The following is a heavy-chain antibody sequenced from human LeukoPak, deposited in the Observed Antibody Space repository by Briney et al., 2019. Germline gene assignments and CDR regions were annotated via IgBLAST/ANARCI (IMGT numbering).Heavy chain of an antibody. Sequence: SETLSLTCTVSGGSISSFYWTWIRQPPGKGLEYIGYIYSTGSTNYNPSLKRRVTISLDTSKNQFSLRPSSVTAADTAVYYCARQSSGWYYFDYWGQGTLVTVSS. CDR3: ARQSSGWYYFDY. D-gene: IGHD6-19*01. CDR1: GGSISSFY. J-gene: IGHJ4*02. CDR2: IYSTGST. V-gene: IGHV4-59*08.